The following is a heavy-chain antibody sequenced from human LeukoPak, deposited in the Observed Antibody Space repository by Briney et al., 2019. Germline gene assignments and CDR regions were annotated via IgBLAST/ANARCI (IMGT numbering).Heavy chain of an antibody. CDR1: GFTFTNYG. CDR3: ARIAERQLAYFDY. Sequence: ASVKVSCKASGFTFTNYGFTWVRQAPGQGLERMGWISAYNGDTNYAQKLQGRVTMTTDTSTGTAYMELRSLRSDDTAVYYCARIAERQLAYFDYWGQGTLVTVSS. J-gene: IGHJ4*02. V-gene: IGHV1-18*01. CDR2: ISAYNGDT. D-gene: IGHD6-13*01.